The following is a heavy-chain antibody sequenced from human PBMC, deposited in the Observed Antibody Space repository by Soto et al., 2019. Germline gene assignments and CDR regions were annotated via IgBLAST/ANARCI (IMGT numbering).Heavy chain of an antibody. J-gene: IGHJ4*02. CDR3: ARGESRASVGFDY. D-gene: IGHD6-6*01. CDR2: IIPIFGTA. CDR1: GGTFSSYA. V-gene: IGHV1-69*12. Sequence: QVQLVQSGAEVKKPGSSVKVSCKASGGTFSSYAISWVRQAPGQGLEWMGGIIPIFGTANYAQKFQGRVTMTADESTSTAYMEVSSLRSEVTAMDSCARGESRASVGFDYWGQGTLVTVSS.